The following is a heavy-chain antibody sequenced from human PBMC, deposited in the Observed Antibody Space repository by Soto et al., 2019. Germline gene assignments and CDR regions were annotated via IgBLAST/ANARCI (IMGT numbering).Heavy chain of an antibody. CDR2: ISSSSSYI. CDR1: GFTFSSYS. CDR3: ARVGSGPNCSGGSCGDKERSFGY. J-gene: IGHJ4*02. D-gene: IGHD2-15*01. Sequence: EVQLVESGGGLVKPGGSLRLSCAASGFTFSSYSMNWVRQAPGKGLEWVSSISSSSSYIYYADSVKGRFTISRDNAKNSLYLQMNSLRAEDTAVYYCARVGSGPNCSGGSCGDKERSFGYWGQGTLVTVSS. V-gene: IGHV3-21*01.